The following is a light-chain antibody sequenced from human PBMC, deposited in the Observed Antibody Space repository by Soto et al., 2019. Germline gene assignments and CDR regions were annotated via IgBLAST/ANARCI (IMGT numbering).Light chain of an antibody. Sequence: AIQMTQSPSSLSASVGDRVTITCRASQDIRKDLAWYQQKPGKAPQILIYGASTLQTGVASRFSGSGSATDFTLTISSLQPEDSAAYYCQQYGSSLTFCPGTKVDIK. CDR3: QQYGSSLT. V-gene: IGKV1-6*01. J-gene: IGKJ3*01. CDR1: QDIRKD. CDR2: GAS.